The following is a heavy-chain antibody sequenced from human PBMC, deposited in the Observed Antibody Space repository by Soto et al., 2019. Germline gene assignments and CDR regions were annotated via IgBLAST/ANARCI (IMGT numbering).Heavy chain of an antibody. D-gene: IGHD3-10*01. CDR2: ISYDGSNK. V-gene: IGHV3-30-3*01. J-gene: IGHJ4*02. CDR3: ARDPMGRYYGSGSYYFDY. CDR1: GFTFSSYA. Sequence: VQLVESGGGVVQPGRSLRLSCAASGFTFSSYAIHWVRQAPGKGLEWVAVISYDGSNKYYADSVKGRFTISRDNSKNTLYLQMNSLRAEDTAVYYCARDPMGRYYGSGSYYFDYWGQGTLVTVSS.